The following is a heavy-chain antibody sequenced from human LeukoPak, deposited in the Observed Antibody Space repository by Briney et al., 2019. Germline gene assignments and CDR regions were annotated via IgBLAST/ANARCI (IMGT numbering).Heavy chain of an antibody. CDR3: AGGYYDSSGYYPGDY. CDR1: GGSFSGYY. D-gene: IGHD3-22*01. V-gene: IGHV4-34*01. J-gene: IGHJ4*02. Sequence: SETLSLTCAVYGGSFSGYYWSWIRQPPGKGLEWIGEINHSGSTNYNPSLKSRVTISVDTSKNQFSLKLSSVTAADTAVYYCAGGYYDSSGYYPGDYWGQGTLVTVSS. CDR2: INHSGST.